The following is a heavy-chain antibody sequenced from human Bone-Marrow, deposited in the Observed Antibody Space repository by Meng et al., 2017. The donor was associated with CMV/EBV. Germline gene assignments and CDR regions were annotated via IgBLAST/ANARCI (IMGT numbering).Heavy chain of an antibody. CDR2: IIPILGIA. V-gene: IGHV1-69*10. CDR3: AREGSEDAFDI. D-gene: IGHD3-10*01. Sequence: SVKVSCKASGGTFSSYAISWVRQAPGQGLEWMGGIIPILGIANYAQKFQGRVTITADKSTSTAYMELRSLRSDDTAVYYCAREGSEDAFDIWGQGTMVTVSS. CDR1: GGTFSSYA. J-gene: IGHJ3*02.